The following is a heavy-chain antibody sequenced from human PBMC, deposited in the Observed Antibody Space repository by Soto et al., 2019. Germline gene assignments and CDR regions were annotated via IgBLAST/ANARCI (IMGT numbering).Heavy chain of an antibody. J-gene: IGHJ4*02. CDR3: AVHHYYDSSGPTAYFDY. D-gene: IGHD3-22*01. CDR2: IYYSGST. CDR1: GGSISSYY. Sequence: QVQLQESGPGLVTPSETLSLTCTVSGGSISSYYWSWIRQPPGKGLEWIGYIYYSGSTNYNPSLKSRVTISVDTSKNQFSLKLSSVTAADTAVYYCAVHHYYDSSGPTAYFDYWGQGTLVTVSS. V-gene: IGHV4-59*01.